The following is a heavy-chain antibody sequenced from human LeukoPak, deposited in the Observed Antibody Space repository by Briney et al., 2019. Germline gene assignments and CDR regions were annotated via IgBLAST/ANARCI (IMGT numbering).Heavy chain of an antibody. CDR1: GFTFSSYA. D-gene: IGHD5-18*01. V-gene: IGHV3-23*01. Sequence: QPGGSLRLSCAASGFTFSSYAMSWVRQAPGKGLEWVSAISGSGGSTYYADSVKGRLTISRDNSKNTLYLQMNSLRAEDTAVYYCAKDYGFSYGLGFDYWGQGTLVTVSS. CDR2: ISGSGGST. CDR3: AKDYGFSYGLGFDY. J-gene: IGHJ4*02.